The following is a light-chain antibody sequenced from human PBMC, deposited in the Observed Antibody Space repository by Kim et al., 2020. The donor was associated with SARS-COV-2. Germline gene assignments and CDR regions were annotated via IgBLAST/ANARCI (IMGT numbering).Light chain of an antibody. CDR1: SNNVGYEG. Sequence: PTATLDCTGNSNNVGYEGAAWLQQHQGHPPKLLSYRNNNRPSGISDRFSASRSGNTASLTISGLQPEDETDYYCSAWDSSLSAWVFGGGTQLTVL. J-gene: IGLJ3*02. CDR2: RNN. CDR3: SAWDSSLSAWV. V-gene: IGLV10-54*04.